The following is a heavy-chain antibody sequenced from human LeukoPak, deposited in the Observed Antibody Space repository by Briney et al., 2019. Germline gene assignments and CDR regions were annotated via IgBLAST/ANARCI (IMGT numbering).Heavy chain of an antibody. CDR1: GGSISSGDYY. V-gene: IGHV4-30-4*01. Sequence: SETLSLTCTVSGGSISSGDYYWSRIRQPPGKGLEWIGYIYYSGSTYYNPSLKSRVTISVDTSKNQFSLKLSSVTAADTAVYYCARGGNSGSYAAAFDIWGQGTMVTVSS. D-gene: IGHD1-26*01. J-gene: IGHJ3*02. CDR2: IYYSGST. CDR3: ARGGNSGSYAAAFDI.